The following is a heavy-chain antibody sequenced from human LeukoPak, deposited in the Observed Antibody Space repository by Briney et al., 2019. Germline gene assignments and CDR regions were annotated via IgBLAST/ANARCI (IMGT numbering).Heavy chain of an antibody. J-gene: IGHJ4*02. CDR3: AKDVGDYYYDSSGYYGY. CDR1: GFTVSSDY. CDR2: IYSGGST. V-gene: IGHV3-53*01. D-gene: IGHD3-22*01. Sequence: PGGSLRLSCAASGFTVSSDYMSWVRQAPGRGLEWVSVIYSGGSTYYADSVKGRFTISRDNSKNTLYLQMNSLRAEDTAVYYCAKDVGDYYYDSSGYYGYWGQGTQVTVSS.